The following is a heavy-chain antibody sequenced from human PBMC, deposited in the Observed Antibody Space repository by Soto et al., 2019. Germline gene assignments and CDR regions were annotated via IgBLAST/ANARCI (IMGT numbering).Heavy chain of an antibody. J-gene: IGHJ6*02. CDR1: GFTFNTYP. D-gene: IGHD3-10*01. Sequence: VGSLRLSCATSGFTFNTYPMTWVRQAPGKGLEWVSSISSTAGRTSSYADSVKGRFAISRDFSDNTVYLQMNNLRVDDTAVYFCAKGVLSFHYGMEVWGQGTTVTVSS. V-gene: IGHV3-23*01. CDR2: ISSTAGRTS. CDR3: AKGVLSFHYGMEV.